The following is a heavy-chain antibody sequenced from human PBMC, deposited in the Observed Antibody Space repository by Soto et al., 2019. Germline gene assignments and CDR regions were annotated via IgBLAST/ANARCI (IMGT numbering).Heavy chain of an antibody. J-gene: IGHJ6*02. D-gene: IGHD5-12*01. CDR2: TSGSGGST. CDR3: AKDVSGYDIYYYYGMDV. V-gene: IGHV3-23*01. Sequence: GGSLRLSCAASGFTFSSYAMSWVRQAPGKGLEWVSATSGSGGSTYYADSVKGRFTISRDNSKNTLYLQMNSLRAEDTAVYYCAKDVSGYDIYYYYGMDVWGQGTTVTVSS. CDR1: GFTFSSYA.